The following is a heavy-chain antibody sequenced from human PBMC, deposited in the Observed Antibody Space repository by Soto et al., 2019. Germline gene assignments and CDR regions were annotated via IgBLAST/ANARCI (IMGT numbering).Heavy chain of an antibody. J-gene: IGHJ4*02. CDR1: GYTFTDYA. Sequence: GASVKVSCKTSGYTFTDYAIHWVRQAPGQTLGWMGWISTGNGNTKFSQKFQGRVTITRDTSATTAYMELTSLRSEDTAVYYCAKGSRMWTPDYWGQGTLVTVSS. CDR2: ISTGNGNT. CDR3: AKGSRMWTPDY. D-gene: IGHD2-21*01. V-gene: IGHV1-3*04.